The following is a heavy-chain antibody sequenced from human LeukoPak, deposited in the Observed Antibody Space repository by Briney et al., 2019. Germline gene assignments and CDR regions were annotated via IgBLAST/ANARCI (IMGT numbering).Heavy chain of an antibody. CDR1: GFTFSYYG. J-gene: IGHJ4*02. Sequence: GGSLRLSCAASGFTFSYYGMHWVRQAPGKGLEYVSGINSSGGSTYYANSVKGRFTISRDNSRNTLYLQVDSLSAEDMAVYYCARAITGNWNDNGYFDYWGQGTLVTVST. CDR3: ARAITGNWNDNGYFDY. D-gene: IGHD1-20*01. CDR2: INSSGGST. V-gene: IGHV3-64*01.